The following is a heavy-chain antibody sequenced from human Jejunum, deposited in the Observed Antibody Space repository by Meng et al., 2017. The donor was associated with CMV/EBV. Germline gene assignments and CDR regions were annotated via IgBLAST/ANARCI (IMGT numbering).Heavy chain of an antibody. J-gene: IGHJ6*02. V-gene: IGHV3-11*04. CDR3: AREARYYNSSGASSAMDV. Sequence: DYYVSWIRQAPGKGLEWVSYITGSSSGSTMYYADSVKGRFTISRDNAKNSLYLQMNSLRAEDTAVYYCAREARYYNSSGASSAMDVWGQGTTVTVSS. D-gene: IGHD3-22*01. CDR2: ITGSSSGSTM. CDR1: DYY.